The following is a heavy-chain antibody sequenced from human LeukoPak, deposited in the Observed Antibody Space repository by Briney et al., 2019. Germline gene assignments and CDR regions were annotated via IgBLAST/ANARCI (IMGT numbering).Heavy chain of an antibody. CDR1: GFSLFNYG. CDR3: ARASYCSSLSCLHGSRSGPDY. Sequence: ASVRVSCKASGFSLFNYGITWVRQAPGQGVEWMGWFSAYNGNTNYAQKFQGRVTMTTDTSTSTAYMEVRSLTSDDTAVYYCARASYCSSLSCLHGSRSGPDYWGQGTLVTVSS. V-gene: IGHV1-18*01. J-gene: IGHJ4*02. D-gene: IGHD2-2*01. CDR2: FSAYNGNT.